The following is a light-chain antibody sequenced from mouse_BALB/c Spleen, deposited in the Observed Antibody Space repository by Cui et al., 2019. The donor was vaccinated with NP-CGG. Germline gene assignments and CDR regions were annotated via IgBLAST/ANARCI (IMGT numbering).Light chain of an antibody. CDR3: ALWYSNHWV. V-gene: IGLV1*01. Sequence: VVIQQSALTTSPRETVTLTCRSSTGTVTTSNYANWVQEKPDHLFTGLIGGTNNRAPGVPARFSGSLIGDKAALTITGAQTEDEAIYFCALWYSNHWVFGGGTKLTVL. CDR2: GTN. CDR1: TGTVTTSNY. J-gene: IGLJ1*01.